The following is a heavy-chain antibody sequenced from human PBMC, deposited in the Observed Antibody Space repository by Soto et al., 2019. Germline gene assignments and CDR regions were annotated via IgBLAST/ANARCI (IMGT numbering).Heavy chain of an antibody. Sequence: SETLSLTCTVSGGSISSGGYYWSWIRQHPGKGLEWIGYIYYSGSTYYNPSLKSRVTISVDTSKNQFSLKLSSVTAADTAVYYCARDFTDSSGPTLGMGVWGQVTTVTVS. V-gene: IGHV4-31*03. CDR2: IYYSGST. CDR3: ARDFTDSSGPTLGMGV. J-gene: IGHJ6*02. D-gene: IGHD6-19*01. CDR1: GGSISSGGYY.